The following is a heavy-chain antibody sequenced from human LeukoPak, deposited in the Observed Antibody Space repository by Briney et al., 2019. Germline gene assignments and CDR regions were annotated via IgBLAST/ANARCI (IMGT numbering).Heavy chain of an antibody. CDR1: GFTFSSSA. CDR3: AKLWFYYGSDIYYRKFDY. CDR2: ISSDGGNK. J-gene: IGHJ4*02. Sequence: GPSLRLSCAASGFTFSSSAMHWVRQAPGKGLEWVALISSDGGNKYYADSVKGRFTISRDNSKNTLYLQMNSLRGDDTAVYYCAKLWFYYGSDIYYRKFDYWGQGTLVTVSS. V-gene: IGHV3-30*18. D-gene: IGHD3-10*01.